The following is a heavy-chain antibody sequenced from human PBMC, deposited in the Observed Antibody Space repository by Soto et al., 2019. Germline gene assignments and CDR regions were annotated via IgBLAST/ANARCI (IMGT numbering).Heavy chain of an antibody. CDR1: GFTFSGSA. Sequence: EVQLVESGGGLVQPGGSLKLSCAASGFTFSGSAMHWVRQASGKGLEWVGRIRSKANSYATAYAASVKGRFTISRDDSKNTAYLQMNSLKTEDTAVYYCTRRAYSGSYPDAFDIWGQGTMVTVSS. V-gene: IGHV3-73*02. CDR3: TRRAYSGSYPDAFDI. J-gene: IGHJ3*02. CDR2: IRSKANSYAT. D-gene: IGHD1-26*01.